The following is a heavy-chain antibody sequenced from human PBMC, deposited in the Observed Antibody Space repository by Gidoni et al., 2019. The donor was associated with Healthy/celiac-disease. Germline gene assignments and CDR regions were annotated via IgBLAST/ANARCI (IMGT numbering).Heavy chain of an antibody. V-gene: IGHV3-48*03. CDR1: GFTFSSYE. J-gene: IGHJ6*02. CDR2: ISSSGSTI. D-gene: IGHD6-13*01. CDR3: ARERYEGSSWLPYYYYGMDV. Sequence: EVQLVESGGGLVQPGGSLRLSCAASGFTFSSYEMNWVRQAPGKGLEWVSYISSSGSTIYYADSVKGRFTISRDNAKNSLYLQMNSLRAEDTAVYYCARERYEGSSWLPYYYYGMDVWGQGTTVTVSS.